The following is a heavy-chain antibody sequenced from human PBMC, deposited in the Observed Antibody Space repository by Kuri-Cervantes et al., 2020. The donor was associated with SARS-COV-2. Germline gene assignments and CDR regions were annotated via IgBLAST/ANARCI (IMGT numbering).Heavy chain of an antibody. D-gene: IGHD2-2*01. V-gene: IGHV3-23*01. Sequence: GESLKISCAASGFTFSSYAMSWVRQAPGKGLEWVSAISGSGGSTYYADSVKGRFTISRDNSKNTLYLQMNSLRSEDTAVYYCAKDREDIVVVAAAHSPDAFDIWGQGTMVTVSS. CDR2: ISGSGGST. CDR1: GFTFSSYA. J-gene: IGHJ3*02. CDR3: AKDREDIVVVAAAHSPDAFDI.